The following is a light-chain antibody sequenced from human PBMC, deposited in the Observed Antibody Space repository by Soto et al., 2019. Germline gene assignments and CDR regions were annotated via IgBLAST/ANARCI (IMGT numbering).Light chain of an antibody. CDR3: SSYTSSNTLYV. Sequence: QSVLTQPASVSGSPGRSITISCTGTTSDVGDYNYVSWYQQHPGKAPKLIIYDVSNRPSGVSNRFSGSKSGNTASLTISGLRAEDEADYYCSSYTSSNTLYVFGTGTKVTVL. CDR1: TSDVGDYNY. CDR2: DVS. V-gene: IGLV2-14*01. J-gene: IGLJ1*01.